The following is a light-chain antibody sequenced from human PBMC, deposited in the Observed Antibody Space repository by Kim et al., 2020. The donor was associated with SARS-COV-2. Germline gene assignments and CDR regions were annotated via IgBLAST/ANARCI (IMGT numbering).Light chain of an antibody. CDR1: QGISSY. CDR3: QQLNSYPIT. J-gene: IGKJ5*01. V-gene: IGKV1-9*01. Sequence: ASGEDRVTITCRARQGISSYLAWYQQRPGKAPKLLIYAASTLQSGFPSRFSGSGSGTDFTLTISSLQPEDFATYYCQQLNSYPITFGQGTRLEIK. CDR2: AAS.